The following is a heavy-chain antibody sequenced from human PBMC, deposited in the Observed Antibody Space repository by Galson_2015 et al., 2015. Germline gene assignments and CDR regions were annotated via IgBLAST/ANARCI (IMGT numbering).Heavy chain of an antibody. CDR3: AKELATVSYGFDL. D-gene: IGHD5-12*01. Sequence: SLRLSCAASRFSFSDYEMNWVRQPPGKGLEWVAYISDGGSATSYTDSVKGRFTISRDNAQNSLYLQMNSLRAEDTAVYYCAKELATVSYGFDLWGQGTMVTVSS. J-gene: IGHJ3*01. V-gene: IGHV3-48*03. CDR2: ISDGGSAT. CDR1: RFSFSDYE.